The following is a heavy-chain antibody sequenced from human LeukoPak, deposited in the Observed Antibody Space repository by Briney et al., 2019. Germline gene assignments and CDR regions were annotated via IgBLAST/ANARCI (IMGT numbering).Heavy chain of an antibody. V-gene: IGHV3-53*01. CDR2: IYSGGST. J-gene: IGHJ4*02. CDR3: ARDQGSYCSGGSCYSGFDY. CDR1: GFTFSSYA. Sequence: GGSLRLSCAASGFTFSSYAMHWVRQAPGKGLEWVSVIYSGGSTYYADSVKGRFTISRDNSKNTLYLQMNSLRAEDTAVYYCARDQGSYCSGGSCYSGFDYWGQGTLVTVSS. D-gene: IGHD2-15*01.